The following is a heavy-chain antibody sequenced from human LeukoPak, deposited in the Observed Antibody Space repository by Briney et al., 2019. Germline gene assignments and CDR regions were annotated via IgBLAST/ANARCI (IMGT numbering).Heavy chain of an antibody. CDR1: GGSFSGYY. V-gene: IGHV4-34*01. CDR3: ASGGGLTY. Sequence: SETLSLTCAVYGGSFSGYYWSWIRQPPGKGLEWIGEINHSGSTNYNPSLKSRVTISVDTSKNQFSLKLTSVTAADTAVYYCASGGGLTYWGQGTLVTVSS. J-gene: IGHJ4*02. CDR2: INHSGST. D-gene: IGHD4-23*01.